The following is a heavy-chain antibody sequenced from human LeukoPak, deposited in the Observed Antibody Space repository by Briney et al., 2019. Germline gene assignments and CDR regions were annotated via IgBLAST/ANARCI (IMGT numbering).Heavy chain of an antibody. D-gene: IGHD3-3*01. CDR3: ARDAGLYYDFWSGHPDY. CDR2: ISAYNGNT. Sequence: ASVKVSCKASGYTFTSYGISLVRQAPGQGLEWMGWISAYNGNTNYAQKLQGRVTMTTDTSTSTAYMELRSLRSDDTAVYYCARDAGLYYDFWSGHPDYWGQRTLVTVSS. V-gene: IGHV1-18*01. J-gene: IGHJ4*02. CDR1: GYTFTSYG.